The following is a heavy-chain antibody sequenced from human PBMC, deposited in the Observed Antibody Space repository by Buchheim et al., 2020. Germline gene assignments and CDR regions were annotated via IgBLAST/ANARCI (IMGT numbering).Heavy chain of an antibody. CDR1: GLTFSNYA. CDR3: AARSDY. J-gene: IGHJ4*02. V-gene: IGHV3-23*04. CDR2: ISGSGGST. Sequence: EVQLVESGGGLEKPGGSLRLSCVVSGLTFSNYAMRWVRQAPGKGLEWVSEISGSGGSTYYADSVKGRFTISRDNSKNTLHLQMSSLRAEDTAIYYCAARSDYWGQGTL.